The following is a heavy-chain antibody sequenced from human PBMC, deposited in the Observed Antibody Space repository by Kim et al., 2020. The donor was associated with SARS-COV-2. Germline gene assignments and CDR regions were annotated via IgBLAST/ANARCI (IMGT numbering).Heavy chain of an antibody. CDR3: ARDYPYYYDSSGYPISVSGMDV. D-gene: IGHD3-22*01. J-gene: IGHJ6*02. Sequence: GGSLRLSCAASGFTFSSYAMHWVRQAPGKGLEWVAVISYDGSNKYYADSVKGRFTISRDNSKNTLYLQMNSLRAEDTAVYYCARDYPYYYDSSGYPISVSGMDVWGQGTTVTVSS. CDR2: ISYDGSNK. V-gene: IGHV3-30-3*01. CDR1: GFTFSSYA.